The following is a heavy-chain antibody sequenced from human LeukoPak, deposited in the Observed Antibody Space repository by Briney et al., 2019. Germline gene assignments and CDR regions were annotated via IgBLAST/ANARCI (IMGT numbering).Heavy chain of an antibody. D-gene: IGHD6-19*01. V-gene: IGHV3-30*18. CDR3: AKDWIRIAVAGRGLYFDY. Sequence: PGGSLRLSCAASGFTFSSYGMHWVRQAPGKGLEWVAVISYDGSNKYYADSVKGRFTISRDNSKNTLYLQMNSLRAEDTAVYYCAKDWIRIAVAGRGLYFDYWGQGTLVTVSS. CDR2: ISYDGSNK. J-gene: IGHJ4*02. CDR1: GFTFSSYG.